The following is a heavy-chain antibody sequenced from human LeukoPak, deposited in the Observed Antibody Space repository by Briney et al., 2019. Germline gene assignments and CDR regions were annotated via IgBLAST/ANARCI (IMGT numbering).Heavy chain of an antibody. V-gene: IGHV4-61*02. D-gene: IGHD1-26*01. Sequence: SETLSPTCTVSGGSISSGSYYWSWIRQPAGKGLEWIGRIYTSGSTNYNPSLKSRVTISEDRSKNQFSLMLRSVTAADTAVYYCAGAVGSSESNWFDPWGQGTLATVSS. J-gene: IGHJ5*02. CDR3: AGAVGSSESNWFDP. CDR1: GGSISSGSYY. CDR2: IYTSGST.